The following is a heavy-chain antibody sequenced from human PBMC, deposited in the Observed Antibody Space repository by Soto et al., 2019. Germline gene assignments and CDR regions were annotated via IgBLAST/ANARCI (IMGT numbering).Heavy chain of an antibody. J-gene: IGHJ4*02. V-gene: IGHV4-31*03. CDR1: GGSLSSGGYY. D-gene: IGHD3-16*01. CDR3: ARADSLGGYYFDY. CDR2: IYHSGST. Sequence: SETLSLTCPVSGGSLSSGGYYWSWIRQHPGKGLEWIGYIYHSGSTYYNPSLKSRLTISVDTSKNQFSLKLSSVTAADTAVYYCARADSLGGYYFDYWGQGTLVTVSS.